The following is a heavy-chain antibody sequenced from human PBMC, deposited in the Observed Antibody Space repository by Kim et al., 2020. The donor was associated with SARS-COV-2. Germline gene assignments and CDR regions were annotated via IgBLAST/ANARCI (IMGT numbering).Heavy chain of an antibody. CDR2: IYYSGST. D-gene: IGHD4-17*01. V-gene: IGHV4-31*03. J-gene: IGHJ6*02. CDR1: GGSIGSGGYY. Sequence: SETLSLTCTVSGGSIGSGGYYWSWIRQHPGKGLEWIGYIYYSGSTYYNPSLKSRVTISVDTSKNQFSLKLSSVTAADTAVYYCATTVPAVYYYYYGMDVWGQGTTVTVSS. CDR3: ATTVPAVYYYYYGMDV.